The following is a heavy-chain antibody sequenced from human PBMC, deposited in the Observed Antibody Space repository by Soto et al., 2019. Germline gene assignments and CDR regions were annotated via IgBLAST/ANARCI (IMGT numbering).Heavy chain of an antibody. D-gene: IGHD6-19*01. V-gene: IGHV4-59*01. CDR3: ASDRGSGWDQGYGREA. J-gene: IGHJ6*02. CDR2: IYYSGST. CDR1: GGSISTYY. Sequence: RCLTCTVSGGSISTYYWSWIRQPPGKGLEWIGYIYYSGSTSYNPSLKSRVTISVDTSKNQFSLKLRSVTAADTAVYYCASDRGSGWDQGYGREAWGQGKTVSVS.